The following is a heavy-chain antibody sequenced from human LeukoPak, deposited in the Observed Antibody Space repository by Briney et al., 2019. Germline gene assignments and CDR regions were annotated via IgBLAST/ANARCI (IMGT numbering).Heavy chain of an antibody. CDR2: IYYSGST. J-gene: IGHJ6*02. D-gene: IGHD5-18*01. CDR3: ARRGYSHGYGYYGMDV. CDR1: GGSISSYY. V-gene: IGHV4-59*01. Sequence: SETLSLTCTVSGGSISSYYWSWIRQPPGKGLDWIGYIYYSGSTNYNPSLKSRVTISVDTSKNQFSLKLSSVTAADTAVYYCARRGYSHGYGYYGMDVWGQGTTVTVSS.